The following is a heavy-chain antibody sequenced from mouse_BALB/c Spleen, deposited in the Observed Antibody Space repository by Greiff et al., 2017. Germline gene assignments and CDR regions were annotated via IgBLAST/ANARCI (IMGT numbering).Heavy chain of an antibody. D-gene: IGHD2-4*01. CDR3: ARDNDYDDYFDY. CDR1: GFTFSDYG. Sequence: DVKLVESGGGLVQPGGSRKLSCAASGFTFSDYGMAWVRQAPGKGPEWVAFISNLAYSIYYADTVTGRFTISRENAKNTLYLEMSSLRSEDTAMYYCARDNDYDDYFDYWGQGTTLTVSS. V-gene: IGHV5-15*02. J-gene: IGHJ2*01. CDR2: ISNLAYSI.